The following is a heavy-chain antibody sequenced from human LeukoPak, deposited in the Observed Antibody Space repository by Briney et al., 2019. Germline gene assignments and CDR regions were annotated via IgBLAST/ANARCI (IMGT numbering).Heavy chain of an antibody. CDR3: ARAGYSSSWYDY. CDR2: IYYSGST. CDR1: GGSISSYY. Sequence: PSETLSLICTVSGGSISSYYWSWIRQPPGKGLEWIGYIYYSGSTNYNPSLKSRVTISVDTSKNQFSLKLSSVTAADTAVYYCARAGYSSSWYDYWGQGTLVTVSS. J-gene: IGHJ4*02. V-gene: IGHV4-59*01. D-gene: IGHD6-13*01.